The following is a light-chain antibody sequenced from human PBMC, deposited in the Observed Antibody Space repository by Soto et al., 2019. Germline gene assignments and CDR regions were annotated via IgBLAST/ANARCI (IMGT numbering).Light chain of an antibody. V-gene: IGLV3-21*04. CDR3: QVWDSSSDHYV. CDR1: NIENKS. CDR2: YDS. J-gene: IGLJ1*01. Sequence: SYELTQPPSVSVAPGKTARITCGGNNIENKSVHWYQQKPGQAPVLVIYYDSDRPSGIPERFSGSNSGNTATLTISRVEAGDEADYYCQVWDSSSDHYVFGTGTKLTVL.